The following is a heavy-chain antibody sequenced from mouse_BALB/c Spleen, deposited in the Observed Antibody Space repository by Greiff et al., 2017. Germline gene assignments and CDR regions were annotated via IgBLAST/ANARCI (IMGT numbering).Heavy chain of an antibody. CDR3: ARSLYDYEGGYYAMDY. V-gene: IGHV5-4*02. J-gene: IGHJ4*01. Sequence: DVHLVESGGGLVKPGGSLKLSCAASGFTFSDYYMYWVRQTPEKRLEWVATISAGGSYTYYPDSVKGRFTISRDNAKNNLYLQMSSLKSEDTAMYYCARSLYDYEGGYYAMDYWGQGTSVTVSS. CDR1: GFTFSDYY. D-gene: IGHD2-4*01. CDR2: ISAGGSYT.